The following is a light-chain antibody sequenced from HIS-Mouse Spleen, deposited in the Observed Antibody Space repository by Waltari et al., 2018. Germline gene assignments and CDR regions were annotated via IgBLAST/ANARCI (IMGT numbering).Light chain of an antibody. Sequence: SYVLTQPPSVSVAPGKTARITCGGNNNGSKSVQWYQQKPGQAPVLVVYDDSNRPSGIPERFSGSNSGNTATLTISRVEAGDEADYYCQVWDSSSDHVVFGGGTKLTVL. CDR1: NNGSKS. J-gene: IGLJ2*01. V-gene: IGLV3-21*03. CDR3: QVWDSSSDHVV. CDR2: DDS.